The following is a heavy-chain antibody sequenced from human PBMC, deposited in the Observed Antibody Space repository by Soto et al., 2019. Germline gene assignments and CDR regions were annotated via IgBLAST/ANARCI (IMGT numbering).Heavy chain of an antibody. D-gene: IGHD3-16*01. CDR2: ISYDGSNK. V-gene: IGHV3-30*18. J-gene: IGHJ6*02. Sequence: QVQLVESGGGVVQPGRSLRLSCAASGFTFRTYGMHWVRQAPGKGLEWVAVISYDGSNKYYADSVKGRFTISRDNSKNTLYLQMNSLRAEDTAVNYCAKDSGSYASYGMDVWGQGTTVTVSS. CDR1: GFTFRTYG. CDR3: AKDSGSYASYGMDV.